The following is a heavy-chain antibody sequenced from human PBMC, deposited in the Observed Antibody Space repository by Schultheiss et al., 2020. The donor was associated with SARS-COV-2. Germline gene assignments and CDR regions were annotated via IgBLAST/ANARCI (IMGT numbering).Heavy chain of an antibody. CDR2: IYSSGST. CDR1: GGSISSYY. CDR3: AKGHSPYGMAARPNHDF. V-gene: IGHV4-4*09. Sequence: SETLSLTCTVSGGSISSYYWSWIRQHPGKGLEWIGYIYSSGSTYYNPSLKSRVTISVDTSKNQFSLKLSSVTAADTALYYCAKGHSPYGMAARPNHDFWGQGTLVTVSS. D-gene: IGHD6-6*01. J-gene: IGHJ4*02.